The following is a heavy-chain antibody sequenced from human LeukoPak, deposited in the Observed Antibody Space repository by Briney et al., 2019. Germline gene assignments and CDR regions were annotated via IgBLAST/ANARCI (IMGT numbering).Heavy chain of an antibody. D-gene: IGHD4-17*01. CDR1: GFTFSDHY. V-gene: IGHV3-11*06. Sequence: MPGGSLRLSCAATGFTFSDHYMTWTRHAPGKGPHWASYISSSGSYINYGVSVKGRFTISRDNAKNSLYLQMNSLRAEDTAVYYCARDDNGDSPIDYWGQGTLVTVSS. CDR3: ARDDNGDSPIDY. CDR2: ISSSGSYI. J-gene: IGHJ4*02.